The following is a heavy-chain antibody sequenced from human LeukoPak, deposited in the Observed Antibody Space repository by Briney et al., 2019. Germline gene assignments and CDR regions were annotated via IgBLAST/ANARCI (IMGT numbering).Heavy chain of an antibody. D-gene: IGHD2-2*02. Sequence: ASVKVSGKASGYTFTSYYMRWVRQAPGQGLEWMGIINPSGGSTSYAQKFQGRVTMTRDTSTSTVYMELSSLRSEDTAVYYCAGGHCSSTSCYTAGYYYYYMDVWGKGTTVTVSS. CDR1: GYTFTSYY. CDR3: AGGHCSSTSCYTAGYYYYYMDV. CDR2: INPSGGST. J-gene: IGHJ6*03. V-gene: IGHV1-46*01.